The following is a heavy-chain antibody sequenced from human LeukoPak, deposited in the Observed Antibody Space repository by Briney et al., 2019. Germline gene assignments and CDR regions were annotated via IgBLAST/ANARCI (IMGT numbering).Heavy chain of an antibody. CDR3: ARATTYYYGSGSYLTAAPYYYGMDV. V-gene: IGHV3-21*01. D-gene: IGHD3-10*01. CDR2: ISSSSSYI. Sequence: GGSLRLSCAASGFTFSSYSMNWVRQAPGKGLEWVSSISSSSSYIYYADSVKGRFTIPRDNAKNSLYLQMNSLRAEDTAVYYCARATTYYYGSGSYLTAAPYYYGMDVWGQGTTVTVSS. CDR1: GFTFSSYS. J-gene: IGHJ6*02.